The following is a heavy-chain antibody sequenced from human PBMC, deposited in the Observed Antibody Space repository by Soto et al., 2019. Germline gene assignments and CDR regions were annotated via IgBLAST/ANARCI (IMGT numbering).Heavy chain of an antibody. V-gene: IGHV4-34*01. CDR3: ARGSIAARRMGYYYYGMDV. CDR1: GGSFSGYC. D-gene: IGHD6-6*01. J-gene: IGHJ6*02. Sequence: PSETLSLTCAVYGGSFSGYCWSWIRQPPGKGLEWIGEINHSGSTNYNPSLKSRVTISVDTSKNQFSLKLSSVTAADTAVYYCARGSIAARRMGYYYYGMDVWGPGTTVTV. CDR2: INHSGST.